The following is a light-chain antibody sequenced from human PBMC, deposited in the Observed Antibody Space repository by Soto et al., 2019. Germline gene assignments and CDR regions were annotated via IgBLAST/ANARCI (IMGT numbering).Light chain of an antibody. J-gene: IGLJ1*01. CDR1: SSNIGAGYD. V-gene: IGLV1-40*01. CDR3: QTYDSSLSVYV. CDR2: GNS. Sequence: QSVLTQPPSVSGAPGQRVTISCTGSSSNIGAGYDVHWYQQLPGTAPKLLIYGNSNRPSGVPDRFSGSKSGTSASLAITGLQAEDEALYYCQTYDSSLSVYVFGTGNKLPVL.